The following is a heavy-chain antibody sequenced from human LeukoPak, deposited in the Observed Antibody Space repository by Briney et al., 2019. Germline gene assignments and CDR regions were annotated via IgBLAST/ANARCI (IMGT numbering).Heavy chain of an antibody. CDR3: ARGALVRGKNWFDP. Sequence: PGGSLRLSCAASGFTFSGYAMSWVRQAPGKGLEWVSSISGNGGLTYYADSVKGRFTISRDNSKNTVYLQMNSLRAEDTAVYYCARGALVRGKNWFDPWGQGTLVTVSS. V-gene: IGHV3-23*01. CDR1: GFTFSGYA. CDR2: ISGNGGLT. D-gene: IGHD3-10*01. J-gene: IGHJ5*02.